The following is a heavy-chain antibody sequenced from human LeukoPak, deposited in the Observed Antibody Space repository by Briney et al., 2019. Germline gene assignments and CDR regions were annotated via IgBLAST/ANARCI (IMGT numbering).Heavy chain of an antibody. CDR3: AKYQTGTWTSYDSSDI. D-gene: IGHD1-7*01. V-gene: IGHV3-53*01. CDR2: IYSGGST. CDR1: GFTVSSNY. J-gene: IGHJ3*02. Sequence: PGGSLRLSCASSGFTVSSNYMSWVRQAPWKGLEWVAVIYSGGSTYYADSGKGRFTISRDNSKNTMYLQMKSMRAEDTAVYYCAKYQTGTWTSYDSSDIWGQGTLVTVSS.